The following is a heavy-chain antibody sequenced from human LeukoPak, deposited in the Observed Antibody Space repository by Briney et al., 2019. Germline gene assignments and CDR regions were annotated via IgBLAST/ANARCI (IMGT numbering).Heavy chain of an antibody. V-gene: IGHV5-51*01. D-gene: IGHD3-10*01. Sequence: GESLEISLQGSGYPFTNYWIGWGRQMPGKGLEWIGIIYPGESDTRYSPSFQGQVTISGDKSISTAYLQWSSLKASDTAMYYCARHIIPRWGSNYFDYWGQGTLVTVSS. J-gene: IGHJ4*02. CDR1: GYPFTNYW. CDR3: ARHIIPRWGSNYFDY. CDR2: IYPGESDT.